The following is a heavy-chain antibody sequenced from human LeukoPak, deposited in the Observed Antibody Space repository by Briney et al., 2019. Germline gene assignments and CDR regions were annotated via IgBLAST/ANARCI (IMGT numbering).Heavy chain of an antibody. CDR1: GGSISSSNW. D-gene: IGHD2-2*01. Sequence: SETLSLTCAVSGGSISSSNWWSWVRQPPGKGLEWIGEIYHSGSTNYNPSLKSRVTISVDKSKNQFSLKLSSVTAADTAVYYCARKFRRSLYPAPKYHHFHGNDVRGQGTKVT. V-gene: IGHV4-4*02. J-gene: IGHJ6*02. CDR2: IYHSGST. CDR3: ARKFRRSLYPAPKYHHFHGNDV.